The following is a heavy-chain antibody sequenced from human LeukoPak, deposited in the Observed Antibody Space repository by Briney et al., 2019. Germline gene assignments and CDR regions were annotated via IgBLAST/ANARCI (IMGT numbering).Heavy chain of an antibody. CDR3: ARGGGLDV. D-gene: IGHD3-16*01. J-gene: IGHJ6*02. CDR2: INHNGNVN. CDR1: SSTFNNAW. Sequence: PGGSLRLSCAASSSTFNNAWMNWARQAPGKGLEWVASINHNGNVNYYVDSVKGRFTISRDNAKNSLYLQMSNLRAEDTAVYFCARGGGLDVWGQGATVTVSS. V-gene: IGHV3-7*03.